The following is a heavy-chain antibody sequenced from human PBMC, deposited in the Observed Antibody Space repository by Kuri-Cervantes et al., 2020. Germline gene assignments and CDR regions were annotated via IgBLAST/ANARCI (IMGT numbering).Heavy chain of an antibody. CDR2: MNPNSGNT. J-gene: IGHJ4*02. D-gene: IGHD5-18*01. CDR1: GYTFTSYD. Sequence: ASVKVSCKASGYTFTSYDINWVRQATGQGLEWMGWMNPNSGNTGYAQKFQGRVIMTRNTSISTAYMELSTLRSEDTAVYYCAKRGYSYGELDYWGQGTLVTVSS. CDR3: AKRGYSYGELDY. V-gene: IGHV1-8*01.